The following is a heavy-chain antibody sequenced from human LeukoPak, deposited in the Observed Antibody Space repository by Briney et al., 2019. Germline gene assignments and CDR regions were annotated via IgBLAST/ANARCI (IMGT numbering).Heavy chain of an antibody. CDR1: GYTFTSYD. CDR2: INPNSGNT. Sequence: ASVKVSCKASGYTFTSYDINWVRQAPGQGLEWMGWINPNSGNTAYAQNFQGRVTMTRDSSRSTVYMELSSLKSEDTAVYYCARGWTWGDSWGQGSPVTVSS. CDR3: ARGWTWGDS. D-gene: IGHD3-16*01. J-gene: IGHJ1*01. V-gene: IGHV1-8*02.